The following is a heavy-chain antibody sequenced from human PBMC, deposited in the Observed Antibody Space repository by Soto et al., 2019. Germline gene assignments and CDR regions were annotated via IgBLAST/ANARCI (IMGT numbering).Heavy chain of an antibody. CDR1: GGSFGGYY. CDR2: INHSGST. CDR3: ARDKITGLFDY. V-gene: IGHV4-34*01. J-gene: IGHJ4*02. D-gene: IGHD2-8*02. Sequence: SETLSLTCAVYGGSFGGYYWTWIRQPPGTGLEWIGEINHSGSTNYNPSLKSRVTISVDTSKDQFSLKLTSVTAADTAVYYCARDKITGLFDYWGQGTLVTV.